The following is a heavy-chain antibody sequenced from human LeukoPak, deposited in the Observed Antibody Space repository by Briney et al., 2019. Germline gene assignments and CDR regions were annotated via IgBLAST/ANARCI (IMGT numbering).Heavy chain of an antibody. CDR1: GFTFSSYG. D-gene: IGHD2-2*03. CDR3: ARGLDSSNGMDV. Sequence: PGGSLTLSCAASGFTFSSYGMHWVRQAPGKGLEWVAVIWYDGSNKYYADSVKGRFTISRDNSKNTLYLQMNSLRAEDTAVYYCARGLDSSNGMDVWGKGTTVTVSS. J-gene: IGHJ6*04. CDR2: IWYDGSNK. V-gene: IGHV3-33*01.